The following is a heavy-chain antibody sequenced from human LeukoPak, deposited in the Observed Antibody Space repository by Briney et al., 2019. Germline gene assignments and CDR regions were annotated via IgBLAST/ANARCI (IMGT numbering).Heavy chain of an antibody. CDR2: INHSGST. CDR3: ARLFKAAGTRDRDVHFDY. Sequence: PSETLSLTCAVYGGSFSGYYWSWIRQPPGKGLEWIGEINHSGSTNYNPSLKSRVTISVDTSKNQFSLKLSSVTAADTAVYYCARLFKAAGTRDRDVHFDYWGQGTLVTASS. V-gene: IGHV4-34*01. CDR1: GGSFSGYY. J-gene: IGHJ4*02. D-gene: IGHD6-13*01.